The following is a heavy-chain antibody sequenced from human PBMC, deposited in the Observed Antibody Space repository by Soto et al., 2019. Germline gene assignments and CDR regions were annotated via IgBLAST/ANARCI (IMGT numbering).Heavy chain of an antibody. CDR3: TTDWPSTWIHLGGPYGMDV. J-gene: IGHJ6*02. D-gene: IGHD5-18*01. V-gene: IGHV3-15*07. Sequence: GGSLRLSCAASGFTFSNAWMNWVRQAPGKGLEWVGRIKSKTDGGTTDYAAPVKGRFTISRDDSKNTLYLQMNSLKTEDTAVYYCTTDWPSTWIHLGGPYGMDVWGQGTTVTVSS. CDR2: IKSKTDGGTT. CDR1: GFTFSNAW.